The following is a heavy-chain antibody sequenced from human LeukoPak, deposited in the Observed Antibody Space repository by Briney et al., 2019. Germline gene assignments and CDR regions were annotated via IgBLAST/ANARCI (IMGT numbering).Heavy chain of an antibody. D-gene: IGHD6-19*01. J-gene: IGHJ4*02. V-gene: IGHV3-7*01. Sequence: PGGSLRLSCAASGFTFSSYWMSWVRQAPGKGLDWVANIKQDGSEKYYVDSVKGRFTISRDNAKNSLYLQMNSLRAEDTAVYYCARVDSSGWLLIDYWGQGTLVTVSS. CDR3: ARVDSSGWLLIDY. CDR1: GFTFSSYW. CDR2: IKQDGSEK.